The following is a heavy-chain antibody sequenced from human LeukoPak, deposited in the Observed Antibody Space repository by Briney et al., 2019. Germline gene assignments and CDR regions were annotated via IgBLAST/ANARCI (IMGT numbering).Heavy chain of an antibody. V-gene: IGHV3-66*01. CDR3: AKNRGTYGSGSSTSFDY. CDR2: IYSGGST. Sequence: SGGSLRLSCAASGFNFNDYYMSWVRQVPGKGLEWVSVIYSGGSTYYADSVKGRFTISRDNSKDTLYLQMNSLRAEDRAVYYCAKNRGTYGSGSSTSFDYWGQGILVTVSS. CDR1: GFNFNDYY. D-gene: IGHD3-10*01. J-gene: IGHJ4*02.